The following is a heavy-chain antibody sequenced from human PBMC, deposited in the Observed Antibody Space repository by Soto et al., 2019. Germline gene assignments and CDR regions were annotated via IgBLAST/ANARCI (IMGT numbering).Heavy chain of an antibody. CDR3: ARGIYVELSGFDP. Sequence: QVQLQESGPGLVKPSQTLSLTCTVSGGSISSGGYYWNWIRQHPGKGLEWIGYIYYSGSTYYNPSRKSRVNMSLDTSQNHFSLKLSSVTAADTAVYYCARGIYVELSGFDPWGQGNLVTVSS. D-gene: IGHD1-7*01. J-gene: IGHJ5*02. CDR2: IYYSGST. V-gene: IGHV4-31*03. CDR1: GGSISSGGYY.